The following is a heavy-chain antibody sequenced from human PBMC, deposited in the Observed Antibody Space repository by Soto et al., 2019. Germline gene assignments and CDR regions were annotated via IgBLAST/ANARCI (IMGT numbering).Heavy chain of an antibody. D-gene: IGHD2-2*01. V-gene: IGHV4-4*07. CDR2: IYPTGST. CDR1: GDSFSNYY. CDR3: ATGRSEVVPGAMDT. J-gene: IGHJ5*02. Sequence: SETLSLTCTVSGDSFSNYYCNWVRKSAGKGLEWIGRIYPTGSTTYNPSLKSRLTMSVDTSKNQFSLRLTSMTAADTAVYYCATGRSEVVPGAMDTWGQGALVTVSS.